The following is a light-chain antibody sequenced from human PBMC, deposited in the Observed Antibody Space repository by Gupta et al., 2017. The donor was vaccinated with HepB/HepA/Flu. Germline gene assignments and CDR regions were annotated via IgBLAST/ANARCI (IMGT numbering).Light chain of an antibody. CDR1: SSDVADYVY. V-gene: IGLV2-14*03. CDR3: TSYTRRNALV. CDR2: DVT. Sequence: QSALTQSASVSGSPGQSITISCTVTSSDVADYVYFSWYRQHPGKAPELMIYDVTHRPSGVSNRFSGSKPGDTASLTISGLQADDEAHYYCTSYTRRNALVFGTGTQVTVL. J-gene: IGLJ1*01.